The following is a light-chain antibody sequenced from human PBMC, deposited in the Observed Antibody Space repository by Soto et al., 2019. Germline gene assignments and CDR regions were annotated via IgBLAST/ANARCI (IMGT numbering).Light chain of an antibody. CDR1: STDIGDSKF. J-gene: IGLJ2*01. CDR3: SSYSSGSTLVV. V-gene: IGLV2-14*01. Sequence: QSVLTQPASVSGSPGQSITISCTGTSTDIGDSKFVSWYQQHPGKVPKLMIYEVNNRPSGVSNRFSGSKSGNTASLTISGLQAEDEADYYCSSYSSGSTLVVFGGGTQLTVL. CDR2: EVN.